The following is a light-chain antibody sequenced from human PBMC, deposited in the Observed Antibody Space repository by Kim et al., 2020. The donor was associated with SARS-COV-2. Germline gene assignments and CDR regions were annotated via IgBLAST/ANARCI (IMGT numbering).Light chain of an antibody. V-gene: IGKV4-1*01. CDR2: WAS. CDR3: QQFYSTPPT. CDR1: QTVLYNSNNKNY. Sequence: PSPYSLAVSLGERATLNCKSSQTVLYNSNNKNYLAWYQQKPGQAPKLLIYWASIRESGVSDRFSGSGSETDFTLTISSLQAEDVAVYYCQQFYSTPPTFGQGTKLEI. J-gene: IGKJ2*01.